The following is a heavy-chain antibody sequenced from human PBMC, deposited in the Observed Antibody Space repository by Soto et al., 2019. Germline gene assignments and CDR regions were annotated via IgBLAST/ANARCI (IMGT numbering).Heavy chain of an antibody. D-gene: IGHD1-1*01. J-gene: IGHJ6*02. Sequence: ASVKVSCKAAGYTFSTYAMHWVRQAPGQSLEWMGWINGGTGQTRYSQRFQDRVTITRDTSAKTTYMDLTSLRSEDTAVYYCARGKGMEENYYYYGMDIWGQGTTVTVSS. CDR2: INGGTGQT. CDR1: GYTFSTYA. V-gene: IGHV1-3*01. CDR3: ARGKGMEENYYYYGMDI.